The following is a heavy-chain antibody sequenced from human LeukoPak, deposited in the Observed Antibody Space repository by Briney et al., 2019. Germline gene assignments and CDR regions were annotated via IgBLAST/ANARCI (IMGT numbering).Heavy chain of an antibody. V-gene: IGHV4-59*01. D-gene: IGHD3-22*01. CDR1: GGSISSYY. J-gene: IGHJ3*02. CDR2: IYYSGST. CDR3: ARSPENYYDSSGSIDAFDI. Sequence: PSETLPLTCTVSGGSISSYYWSWIRQPPGKGLEWIGYIYYSGSTNYNPSLKSRVTISVDTSKNQFSLKLSSVTAADTAVYYCARSPENYYDSSGSIDAFDIWGQGTMVTVSS.